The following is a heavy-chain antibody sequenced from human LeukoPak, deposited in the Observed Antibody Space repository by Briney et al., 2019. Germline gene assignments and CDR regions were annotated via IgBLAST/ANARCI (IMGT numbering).Heavy chain of an antibody. Sequence: PGGSLRLSCAASGFTFSSYAMSWVRQAPGKGLEWVSAISGNGGSTYYADSVKGRFTISRDNSKNTLYLQMNSLRAEDTAVYYCAKDGSDSTGYYPNDYWGQGTLVTVSS. J-gene: IGHJ4*02. CDR2: ISGNGGST. CDR3: AKDGSDSTGYYPNDY. V-gene: IGHV3-23*01. D-gene: IGHD3-22*01. CDR1: GFTFSSYA.